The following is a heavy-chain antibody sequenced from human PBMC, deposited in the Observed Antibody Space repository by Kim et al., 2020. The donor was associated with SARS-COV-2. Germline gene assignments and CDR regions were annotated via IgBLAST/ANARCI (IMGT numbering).Heavy chain of an antibody. CDR2: IYHSGST. Sequence: SETLSLTCTVSGYSISSGYYWGWIRQPPGKGLEWIGSIYHSGSTYYNPSLKSRVTISVDTSKNQFSLKLSSVTAADTAVYYCARVLKPWSGKHTYDYWGQGTLVTVSS. CDR1: GYSISSGYY. CDR3: ARVLKPWSGKHTYDY. D-gene: IGHD3-3*01. V-gene: IGHV4-38-2*02. J-gene: IGHJ4*02.